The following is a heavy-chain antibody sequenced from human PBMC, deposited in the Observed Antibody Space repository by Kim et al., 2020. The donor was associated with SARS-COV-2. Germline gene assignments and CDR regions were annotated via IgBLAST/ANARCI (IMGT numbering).Heavy chain of an antibody. CDR3: ARDQIGYSDGRGYYFDY. V-gene: IGHV3-21*01. J-gene: IGHJ4*02. Sequence: SGKGRFTISRDNAKNSLYLQMNSLRAEDTAVYYWARDQIGYSDGRGYYFDYWGQGTLVTVPS. D-gene: IGHD5-18*01.